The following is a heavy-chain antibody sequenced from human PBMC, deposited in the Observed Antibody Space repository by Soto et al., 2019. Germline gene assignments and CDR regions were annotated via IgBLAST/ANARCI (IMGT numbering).Heavy chain of an antibody. CDR2: ISWNSGSI. D-gene: IGHD6-6*01. CDR3: AKAPRAARSYNWFDP. J-gene: IGHJ5*02. V-gene: IGHV3-9*01. Sequence: PGGSLRLSCAASGFTFDDYAMHWVRQAPGKGLEWVSGISWNSGSIGYADSVKGRFTISRDNAKNSLYLQMNSLRAEDTALYYCAKAPRAARSYNWFDPWGQGTMVTVYS. CDR1: GFTFDDYA.